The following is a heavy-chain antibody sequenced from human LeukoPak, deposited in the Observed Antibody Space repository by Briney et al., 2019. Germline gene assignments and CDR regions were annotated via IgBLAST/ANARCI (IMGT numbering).Heavy chain of an antibody. CDR1: GYTFTSYG. V-gene: IGHV1-2*02. J-gene: IGHJ4*02. CDR2: INPNSGGT. D-gene: IGHD2-21*02. CDR3: AREIAYCGGDCHFDY. Sequence: ASVKVSCKASGYTFTSYGISWVRQAPGQGLEWMGWINPNSGGTNYAQKFQGRVTMTRDTSISTAYMELSRLRSDDTAVYYCAREIAYCGGDCHFDYWGQGTLVTVSS.